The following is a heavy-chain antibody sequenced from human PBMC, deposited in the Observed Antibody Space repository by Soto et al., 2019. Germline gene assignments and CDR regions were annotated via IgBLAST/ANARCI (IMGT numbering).Heavy chain of an antibody. CDR3: AKDRGLRPVPRDYGDSYFDY. D-gene: IGHD4-17*01. Sequence: QVQLLESGGGVVQPGRSLRLSCAASGFTFSSYGMHWVRQAPGKGLEWVAVISYDGSNKYYADSVKGRFTISRDNSKNTLYVQMNSLRAEDTAVYYCAKDRGLRPVPRDYGDSYFDYWGPGNLVNVSS. J-gene: IGHJ4*02. V-gene: IGHV3-30*18. CDR1: GFTFSSYG. CDR2: ISYDGSNK.